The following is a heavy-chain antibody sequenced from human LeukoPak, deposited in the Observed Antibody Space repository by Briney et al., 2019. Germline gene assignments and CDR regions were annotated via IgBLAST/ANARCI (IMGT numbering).Heavy chain of an antibody. D-gene: IGHD3-22*01. CDR2: IYYSGST. CDR1: GGSISSSSYY. V-gene: IGHV4-39*01. Sequence: PSQTLSLTCTVSGGSISSSSYYWGWIRQPPGKGLEWIGSIYYSGSTYYNPSLKSRVTISVDTSKNQFSLKLSSVIAADTAVYYCARQDSSGYYGIDYWGQGTLVTVSS. CDR3: ARQDSSGYYGIDY. J-gene: IGHJ4*02.